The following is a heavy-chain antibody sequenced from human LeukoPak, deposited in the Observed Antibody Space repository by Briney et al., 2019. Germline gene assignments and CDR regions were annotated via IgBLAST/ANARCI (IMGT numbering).Heavy chain of an antibody. CDR2: INPNSGGT. Sequence: ASVKVSCKASGYTFTGYYMHWVRQAPGQELEWMVWINPNSGGTNCAQKFQGRVTMTRDTSISTAYMELSRLRSDDTAVYYCALLGEYDFWSGYPFDYWGQGTLVTVSS. D-gene: IGHD3-3*01. J-gene: IGHJ4*02. V-gene: IGHV1-2*02. CDR1: GYTFTGYY. CDR3: ALLGEYDFWSGYPFDY.